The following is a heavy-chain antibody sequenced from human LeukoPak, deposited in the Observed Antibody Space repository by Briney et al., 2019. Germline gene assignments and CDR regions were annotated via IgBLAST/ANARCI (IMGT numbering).Heavy chain of an antibody. Sequence: PSVQFSCKASGGTFSTYAINWVRPAPGQGLEWMGGIIPIFGTADYAQKFQGRVTITTDESTSTAYMELSSLRSEDTAVYYCARGPLRGYYYYYMDVWGIGTPVTVSS. CDR2: IIPIFGTA. CDR1: GGTFSTYA. J-gene: IGHJ6*03. CDR3: ARGPLRGYYYYYMDV. D-gene: IGHD3-16*01. V-gene: IGHV1-69*05.